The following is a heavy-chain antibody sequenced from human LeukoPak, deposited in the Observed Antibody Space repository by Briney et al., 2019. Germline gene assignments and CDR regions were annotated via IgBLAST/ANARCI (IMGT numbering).Heavy chain of an antibody. CDR3: ASPGITGTPLNY. CDR2: IIPIFSTA. Sequence: ASVKVSCKASGGTFSSYAISWVRQAPGQGLEWMGGIIPIFSTANYAQNFQGRVTITANESTNTAYMELSSLRSEDTAVYYCASPGITGTPLNYWGQGTLVTVSS. J-gene: IGHJ4*02. CDR1: GGTFSSYA. V-gene: IGHV1-69*13. D-gene: IGHD1-7*01.